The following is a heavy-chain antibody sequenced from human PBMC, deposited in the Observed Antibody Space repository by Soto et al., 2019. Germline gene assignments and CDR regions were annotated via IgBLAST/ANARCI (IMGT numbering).Heavy chain of an antibody. CDR3: AKDPYGDSLNNWFDP. CDR2: ISYDGSNK. V-gene: IGHV3-30*18. Sequence: PGGSLRLSCAASGFTFSSYGVHWVRQAPGKGLEWVAVISYDGSNKYYADSVKGRFTISRDNSKNTLYLQMNSLRAEDTAVYYCAKDPYGDSLNNWFDPWGQGTLVTVSS. D-gene: IGHD4-17*01. J-gene: IGHJ5*02. CDR1: GFTFSSYG.